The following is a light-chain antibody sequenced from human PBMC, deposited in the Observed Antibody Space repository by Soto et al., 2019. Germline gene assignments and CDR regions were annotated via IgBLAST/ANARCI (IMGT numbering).Light chain of an antibody. V-gene: IGKV3-11*01. J-gene: IGKJ1*01. CDR2: DAS. Sequence: EIVLTQSPATLSLSPGERATLSCRASQSVSSYLAWYQQKPGQAPRLLIYDASNRATGIPARFSGSGSGTDFTLTISSREPEDFAVYDCQQRSNWPTFGQGTKVEIK. CDR1: QSVSSY. CDR3: QQRSNWPT.